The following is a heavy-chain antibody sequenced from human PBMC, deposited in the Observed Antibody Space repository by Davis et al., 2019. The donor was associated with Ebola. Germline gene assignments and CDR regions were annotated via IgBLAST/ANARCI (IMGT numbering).Heavy chain of an antibody. CDR3: ARDRPLPYCSSTSCRTTDAFDI. Sequence: PGGSLRLSCAASGFTFSSYWMHWVRQAPGKGLVWVSRINSDGSSTSYADSVKGRFTISRDNAKNTLYLQMNSLRAEDTAVYYCARDRPLPYCSSTSCRTTDAFDIWGQGTMVTVSS. CDR1: GFTFSSYW. V-gene: IGHV3-74*01. D-gene: IGHD2-2*01. J-gene: IGHJ3*02. CDR2: INSDGSST.